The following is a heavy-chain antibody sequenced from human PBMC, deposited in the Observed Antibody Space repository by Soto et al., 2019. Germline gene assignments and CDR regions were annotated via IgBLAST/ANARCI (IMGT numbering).Heavy chain of an antibody. J-gene: IGHJ5*02. CDR1: GFMFSLYD. CDR3: GKDDLDIKGGARVVGTGPVGDL. CDR2: IFSDGSKR. D-gene: IGHD2-21*02. Sequence: QVQLAESGGGLVQPGRSLRLSCAASGFMFSLYDIHWVRQTPGKGLEWVSVIFSDGSKRYYADSVQDRFTISRDNSKNTLSLQMDSLPPEDTAVYYCGKDDLDIKGGARVVGTGPVGDLWGRGTLVTVSS. V-gene: IGHV3-30*18.